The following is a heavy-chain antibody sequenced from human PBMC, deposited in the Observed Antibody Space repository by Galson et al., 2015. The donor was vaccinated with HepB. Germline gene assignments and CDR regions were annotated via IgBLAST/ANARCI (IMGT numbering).Heavy chain of an antibody. CDR3: AREPYSSGWSKRGRYFDY. CDR2: ISYDGSNK. D-gene: IGHD6-19*01. V-gene: IGHV3-30-3*01. CDR1: GFIFNSYA. Sequence: LRLSCAASGFIFNSYAMTWVRQAPGKGLEWVAFISYDGSNKYYADSVKGRFTISRDNSKNTLYLQMNSLRPEDPAVYYGAREPYSSGWSKRGRYFDYWGQGALVTVSS. J-gene: IGHJ4*02.